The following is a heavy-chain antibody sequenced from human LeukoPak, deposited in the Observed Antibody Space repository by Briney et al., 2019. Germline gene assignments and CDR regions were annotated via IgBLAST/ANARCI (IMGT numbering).Heavy chain of an antibody. CDR1: GYSFTSYW. D-gene: IGHD4-17*01. V-gene: IGHV5-51*01. CDR3: ARQTGTTVTKVPYYYMDV. CDR2: IYPGDSDT. Sequence: GESLQISCKGSGYSFTSYWIGWVRQLPGKGLEWMGIIYPGDSDTRYSPSFQGQVTISADKSISTAYLQWSSLKASDTAMYYCARQTGTTVTKVPYYYMDVWGKGTTVTVSS. J-gene: IGHJ6*03.